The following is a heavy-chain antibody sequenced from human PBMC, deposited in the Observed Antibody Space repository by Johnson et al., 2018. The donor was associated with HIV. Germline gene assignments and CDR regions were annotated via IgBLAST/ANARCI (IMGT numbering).Heavy chain of an antibody. V-gene: IGHV3-30-3*01. CDR2: ISYDGSNK. D-gene: IGHD1-20*01. CDR1: GFTFSSYP. Sequence: QVQLVESGGGVVQPGRSLRLSCAASGFTFSSYPMHWVRQAPGKGLEWMAFISYDGSNKYYADSVKGRFTISRDNSKNTLYLQMNSLRAEDTAVYYCARGGLNWNDATPSDAFDIWGQGTMVTVSS. J-gene: IGHJ3*02. CDR3: ARGGLNWNDATPSDAFDI.